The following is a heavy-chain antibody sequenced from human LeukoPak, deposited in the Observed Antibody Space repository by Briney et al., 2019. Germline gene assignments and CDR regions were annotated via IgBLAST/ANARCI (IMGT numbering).Heavy chain of an antibody. Sequence: PGGSLRLSCAASGFTFSSYEMNWVRQAPGKGLEWVSYISSSGSTIYYADSVKGRFTISRDNAKNSLYLQMNSLRAEDTAVYYCARDSWELHYYYYYYMDVWGKGTTVTVSS. V-gene: IGHV3-48*03. CDR2: ISSSGSTI. J-gene: IGHJ6*03. D-gene: IGHD1-26*01. CDR1: GFTFSSYE. CDR3: ARDSWELHYYYYYYMDV.